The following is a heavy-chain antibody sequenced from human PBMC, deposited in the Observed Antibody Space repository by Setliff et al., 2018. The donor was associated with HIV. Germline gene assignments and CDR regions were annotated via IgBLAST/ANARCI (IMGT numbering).Heavy chain of an antibody. J-gene: IGHJ6*03. CDR1: GFTFSNYW. V-gene: IGHV3-7*01. Sequence: GGSLRLSCAASGFTFSNYWMSWVRQAPGKGLEWVANIKQDGSEQFYVDSVKGRFTISRDNAKNSLYLQMNSLRAEDTAVYYCARVFWYGLPQIYYYMDVWGKGTTVTVSS. CDR2: IKQDGSEQ. D-gene: IGHD2-8*02. CDR3: ARVFWYGLPQIYYYMDV.